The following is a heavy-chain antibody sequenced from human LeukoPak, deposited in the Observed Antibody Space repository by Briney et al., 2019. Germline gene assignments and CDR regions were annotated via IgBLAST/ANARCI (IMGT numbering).Heavy chain of an antibody. D-gene: IGHD2-21*01. V-gene: IGHV4-30-4*01. J-gene: IGHJ4*02. CDR2: IYYSGST. Sequence: SETLSLTCTVSGGSISSGDYYWSWIRQPPGKGLEWIGYIYYSGSTYYNPSLKSRVTISVDTSKNQFSLKLSSVTAADTAVYYCAREGGGASTLDYWGQGTLVTVSS. CDR3: AREGGGASTLDY. CDR1: GGSISSGDYY.